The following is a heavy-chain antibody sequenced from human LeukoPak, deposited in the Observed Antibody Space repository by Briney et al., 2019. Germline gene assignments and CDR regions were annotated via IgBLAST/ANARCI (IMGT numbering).Heavy chain of an antibody. D-gene: IGHD3-16*02. CDR3: AIASQLSVVLFYYYMDV. V-gene: IGHV1-69*02. CDR2: IIPIPGIA. J-gene: IGHJ6*03. Sequence: SVKVSCKASGGTFSSYTISWVRQAPGQGLEWMGRIIPIPGIANYAQKFQGRVTITADRSTSTAYMELSSLRSEDTAVYYCAIASQLSVVLFYYYMDVWGKGTTVTVSS. CDR1: GGTFSSYT.